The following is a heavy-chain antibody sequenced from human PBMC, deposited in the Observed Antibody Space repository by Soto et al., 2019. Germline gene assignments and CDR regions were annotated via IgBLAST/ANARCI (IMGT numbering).Heavy chain of an antibody. CDR2: ISSSGSTI. CDR1: GFTFSSYE. J-gene: IGHJ4*02. D-gene: IGHD4-17*01. CDR3: ARDGYYGDLDY. Sequence: GGSLRLSCAASGFTFSSYEMNWVRQAPGKGLEWVSYISSSGSTIYYADSVKGRFTISRDNAKNSLYLQMNSLRAEDTAVYYCARDGYYGDLDYWGQGTLVTVSS. V-gene: IGHV3-48*03.